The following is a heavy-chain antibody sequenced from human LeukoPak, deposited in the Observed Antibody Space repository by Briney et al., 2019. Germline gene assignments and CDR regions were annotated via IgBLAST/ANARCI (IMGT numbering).Heavy chain of an antibody. CDR1: GFAVSSNY. CDR3: ARVMEYYYYYMDV. V-gene: IGHV3-66*01. D-gene: IGHD3-10*01. J-gene: IGHJ6*03. Sequence: PGGSLRLSCAASGFAVSSNYMSWVRQAPGKGLEWVAVIYSGGSTNYADSVKGRFTISRDNSKNSLYLQMNSLRAEDTAVYYCARVMEYYYYYMDVWGKGTTVTISS. CDR2: IYSGGST.